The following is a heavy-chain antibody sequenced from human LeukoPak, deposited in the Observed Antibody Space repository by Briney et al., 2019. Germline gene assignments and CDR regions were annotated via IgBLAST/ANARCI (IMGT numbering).Heavy chain of an antibody. CDR2: IRPSGGAT. CDR1: GFTFSNHA. CDR3: VKGPTTVTTAFDY. V-gene: IGHV3-23*01. Sequence: GGSLSLSCAASGFTFSNHAMNWVRQSQGKGLEWVSSIRPSGGATYYADAVKGRFTISRDNSKNTLYLQMNSLRAEDTAVYYCVKGPTTVTTAFDYWGQGTLVSVSS. J-gene: IGHJ4*02. D-gene: IGHD4-17*01.